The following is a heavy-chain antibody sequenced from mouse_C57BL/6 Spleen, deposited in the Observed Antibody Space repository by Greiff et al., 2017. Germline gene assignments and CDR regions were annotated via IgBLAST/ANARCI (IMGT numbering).Heavy chain of an antibody. CDR2: IPPNRGST. CDR1: GYTFTSYW. J-gene: IGHJ2*01. V-gene: IGHV1-64*01. CDR3: ASDYYGSNLDD. Sequence: QVQLKQPGAELVKPGASVKLSCKASGYTFTSYWLHWVKQRPGHGLEWIGMIPPNRGSTNYNEKLKSKATLTVDKSSSTAYMQLSSLTSEDSAVDYCASDYYGSNLDDWGQGTTLTVAS. D-gene: IGHD1-1*01.